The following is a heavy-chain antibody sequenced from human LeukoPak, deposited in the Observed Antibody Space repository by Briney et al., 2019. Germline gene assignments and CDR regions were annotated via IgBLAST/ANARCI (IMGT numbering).Heavy chain of an antibody. J-gene: IGHJ4*02. D-gene: IGHD3-22*01. CDR2: ISAYNGNT. CDR1: GYTFTSYG. CDR3: ARDRTYYDSSGPDY. V-gene: IGHV1-18*01. Sequence: GASVKVSCKASGYTFTSYGISWVRQAPGQGLEWMGWISAYNGNTNYAQKLQGRVTMTTDTSTSTAYMELRSLRSDDTAVYYCARDRTYYDSSGPDYWGQGTLVTVSS.